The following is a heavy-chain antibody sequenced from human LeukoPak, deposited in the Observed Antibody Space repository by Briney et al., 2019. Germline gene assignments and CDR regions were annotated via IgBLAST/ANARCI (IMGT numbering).Heavy chain of an antibody. CDR2: IYHSGRT. D-gene: IGHD6-6*01. CDR3: ARRPRLEYSSSGAFDM. Sequence: SETLSLICTVSGGSTSSSSYYWGWIRQSPGKGLEWIGSIYHSGRTYYNPSLKSRLTISVDTSKNQFSLKLNSVTAADTAVYYCARRPRLEYSSSGAFDMWGQGTKVTVSS. J-gene: IGHJ3*02. V-gene: IGHV4-39*01. CDR1: GGSTSSSSYY.